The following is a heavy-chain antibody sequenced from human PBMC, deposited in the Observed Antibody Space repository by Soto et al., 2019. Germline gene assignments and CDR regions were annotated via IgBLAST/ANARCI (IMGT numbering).Heavy chain of an antibody. CDR2: ISSSSSYI. J-gene: IGHJ5*02. V-gene: IGHV3-21*01. D-gene: IGHD3-22*01. CDR3: ARDTYYYVSSGYYSTGWFDP. CDR1: GFTFSSYS. Sequence: GGSLRLSCAVSGFTFSSYSMNWVRQAPGKGLEWVSSISSSSSYIYYADSVKGRFTISRDNAKNSLYLQMNSLRAEDTAVYYCARDTYYYVSSGYYSTGWFDPWGQGTLVTVSS.